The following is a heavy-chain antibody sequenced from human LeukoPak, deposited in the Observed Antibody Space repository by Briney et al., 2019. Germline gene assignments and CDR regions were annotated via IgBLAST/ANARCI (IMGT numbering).Heavy chain of an antibody. D-gene: IGHD1-26*01. CDR3: AREYSGSYYGAFDI. CDR1: GFTFSSYA. CDR2: ISYDGSNK. J-gene: IGHJ3*02. Sequence: GGSLRLSCAASGFTFSSYAMHWVRQAPGKGLEWVAVISYDGSNKYYADSVKGRFTISRDNSKNTLYLQMNSLRAEDTAVYYCAREYSGSYYGAFDIWSQGTMVTVSS. V-gene: IGHV3-30-3*01.